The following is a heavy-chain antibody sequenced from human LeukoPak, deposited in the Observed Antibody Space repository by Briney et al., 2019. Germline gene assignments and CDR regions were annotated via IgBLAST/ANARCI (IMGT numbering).Heavy chain of an antibody. CDR2: ISSSSSTI. Sequence: GGSLRLSCAASGFTFSSYSMNWVRQAPGKGLEWVSYISSSSSTIYYADSVKGRFTISRDNAKNSLYLQMNSLRAEDTAVYYCARDTTYYYDSSGYEGSDMDVWGKGTTVTVSS. J-gene: IGHJ6*03. CDR1: GFTFSSYS. CDR3: ARDTTYYYDSSGYEGSDMDV. V-gene: IGHV3-48*04. D-gene: IGHD3-22*01.